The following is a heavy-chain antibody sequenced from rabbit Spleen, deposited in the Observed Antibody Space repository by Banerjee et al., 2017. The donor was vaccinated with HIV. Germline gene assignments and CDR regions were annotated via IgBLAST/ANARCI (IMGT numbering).Heavy chain of an antibody. Sequence: QSLAESGGDLVKPGASLPLTCTTSGLSLTSNDYICWVRQAPGQGLAWISGIAGSSSGFTYSATWATGRFTISKTSSTTVTLQMTSLTAADMATYFCAREVLYAAYAGFGDATIYYFDLWGQGTLVTVS. J-gene: IGHJ4*01. V-gene: IGHV1S40*01. CDR3: AREVLYAAYAGFGDATIYYFDL. CDR2: IAGSSSGFT. CDR1: GLSLTSNDY. D-gene: IGHD4-2*01.